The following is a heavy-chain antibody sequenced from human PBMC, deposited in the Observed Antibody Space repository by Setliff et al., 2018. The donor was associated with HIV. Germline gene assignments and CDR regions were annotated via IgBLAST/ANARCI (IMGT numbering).Heavy chain of an antibody. J-gene: IGHJ4*02. D-gene: IGHD3-22*01. Sequence: SETLSLTCAFYGASFTDYYWNWIRQPPGKGLEWIGEIHHSGSTNYNPSLKSRVTISVDTSKNQFSLKLSSATAADTAVFYCARLTTTYYYDSSAYYHPVWGQGTLVTVSS. V-gene: IGHV4-34*01. CDR1: GASFTDYY. CDR3: ARLTTTYYYDSSAYYHPV. CDR2: IHHSGST.